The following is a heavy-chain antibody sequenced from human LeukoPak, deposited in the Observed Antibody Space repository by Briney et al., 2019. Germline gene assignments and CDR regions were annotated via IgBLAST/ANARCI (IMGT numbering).Heavy chain of an antibody. Sequence: PGGSQRLSCAASGFTFSTYALHWVRQAPGRGLEWVALISFDGSNEYYAESVKGRFSISRDNSKTTLYLQMNNLRVEDTALYFCARAALSSGWKAGINHWGQGTPVTVSS. J-gene: IGHJ5*02. CDR3: ARAALSSGWKAGINH. V-gene: IGHV3-30-3*01. CDR2: ISFDGSNE. D-gene: IGHD6-25*01. CDR1: GFTFSTYA.